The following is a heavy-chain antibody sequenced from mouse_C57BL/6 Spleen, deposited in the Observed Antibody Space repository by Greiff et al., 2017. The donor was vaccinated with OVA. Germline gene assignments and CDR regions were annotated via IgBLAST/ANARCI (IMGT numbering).Heavy chain of an antibody. CDR1: GYTFTNYW. Sequence: VQLQQSGAELVRPGTSVKMSCKASGYTFTNYWIGWAKQRPGHGLEWIGDIYPGGGYTNYNEKFKGKATLTADKSSSTTYMQFSSLTSEDSAIYYCARGGGNPYYFDYWGQGTTLTVSS. V-gene: IGHV1-63*01. CDR3: ARGGGNPYYFDY. D-gene: IGHD2-1*01. J-gene: IGHJ2*01. CDR2: IYPGGGYT.